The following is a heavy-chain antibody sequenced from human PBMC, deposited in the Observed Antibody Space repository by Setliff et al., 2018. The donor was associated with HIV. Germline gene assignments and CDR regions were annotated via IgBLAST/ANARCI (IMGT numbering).Heavy chain of an antibody. D-gene: IGHD3-22*01. CDR3: ARGTMYDSRGYLSHYFDY. V-gene: IGHV3-30-3*01. CDR2: ISYDGSNK. Sequence: PGGSLRLSCAASGFTFSNYAMHWVRQAPGKGLEWVAVISYDGSNKYYADSVKGRFTISRDNSKNTLYLQMNSLRVEDTAVYYCARGTMYDSRGYLSHYFDYWGQGTPVTVSS. CDR1: GFTFSNYA. J-gene: IGHJ4*02.